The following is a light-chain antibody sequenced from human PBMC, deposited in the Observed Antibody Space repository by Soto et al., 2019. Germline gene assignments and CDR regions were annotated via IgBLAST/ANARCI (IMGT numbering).Light chain of an antibody. V-gene: IGKV3-20*01. CDR2: GAS. J-gene: IGKJ1*01. CDR3: QQYGSSPPT. Sequence: ENLLTQSPGTLSLSPWERATLSCRASQSVSSSYLAWYQQKPGQAPRLLIYGASSRATGIPDRFSGSGSGTDFTLTISRLEPEDFAVYYCQQYGSSPPTFGQGTKVDIK. CDR1: QSVSSSY.